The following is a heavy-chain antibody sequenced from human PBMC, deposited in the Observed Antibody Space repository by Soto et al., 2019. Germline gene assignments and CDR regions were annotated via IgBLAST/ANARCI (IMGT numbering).Heavy chain of an antibody. V-gene: IGHV3-48*02. J-gene: IGHJ4*02. Sequence: GGSLRLSCAASGFTFSSYSMNWVRQAPGKGLEWVSYISSSSSTIYYADSVKGRFTISRDNAKNSLYLQMNSLRDEDTAVYYCARVTPYYDFWSGYYRYFDYWGQGTLVTVSS. CDR2: ISSSSSTI. D-gene: IGHD3-3*01. CDR1: GFTFSSYS. CDR3: ARVTPYYDFWSGYYRYFDY.